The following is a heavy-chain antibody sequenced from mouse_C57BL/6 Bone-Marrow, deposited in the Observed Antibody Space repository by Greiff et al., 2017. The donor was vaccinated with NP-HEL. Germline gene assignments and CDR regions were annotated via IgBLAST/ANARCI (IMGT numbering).Heavy chain of an antibody. V-gene: IGHV5-4*01. Sequence: EVQLQESGGGLVKPGGSLKLSCAASGFTFSSYAMSWVRQTPEKRLEWVATISDGGSYTYYPDNVKGRFTISRDNAKNNLYLQMSHLKSEDTAMYYCAREGYDHAMDYWGQGTSVTVSS. J-gene: IGHJ4*01. CDR2: ISDGGSYT. CDR1: GFTFSSYA. D-gene: IGHD2-14*01. CDR3: AREGYDHAMDY.